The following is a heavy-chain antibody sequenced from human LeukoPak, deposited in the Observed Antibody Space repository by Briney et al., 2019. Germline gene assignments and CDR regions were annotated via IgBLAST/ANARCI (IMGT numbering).Heavy chain of an antibody. Sequence: GGSLRLSCAASGFTYSDYDMHWVRQGPGGGLEWVSAIGIADDTHYADSVKGRFTISRENARNSLYLQINSLRDGDTAVYYCVRGGIRVSGIDAFDIWGQGTVVTVSS. D-gene: IGHD5/OR15-5a*01. CDR3: VRGGIRVSGIDAFDI. CDR1: GFTYSDYD. V-gene: IGHV3-13*01. J-gene: IGHJ3*02. CDR2: IGIADDT.